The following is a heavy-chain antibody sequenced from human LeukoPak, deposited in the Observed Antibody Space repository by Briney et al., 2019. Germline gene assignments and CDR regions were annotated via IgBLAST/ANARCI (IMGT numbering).Heavy chain of an antibody. Sequence: SETLSLTCAVYGGSFSGYYWSWIRQPPGKGLEWIGEINHSGSTNHNPSLKSRVTISVDTSKNQFSLKLSSVTAADTALYYCARGRLGYYCSGSYHKGFDPWGQGTLVTVSS. J-gene: IGHJ5*02. CDR3: ARGRLGYYCSGSYHKGFDP. CDR2: INHSGST. V-gene: IGHV4-34*01. D-gene: IGHD3-10*01. CDR1: GGSFSGYY.